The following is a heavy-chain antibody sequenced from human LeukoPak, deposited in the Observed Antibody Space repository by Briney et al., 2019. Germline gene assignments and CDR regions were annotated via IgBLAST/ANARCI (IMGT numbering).Heavy chain of an antibody. CDR3: ARAYVDTAMVDYFDY. V-gene: IGHV3-30-3*01. J-gene: IGHJ4*02. CDR2: ISYDGSNK. Sequence: GRSLRLSCAASGFTFSSYAMHWVRQAPGKGLEWVAVISYDGSNKYYADSVKGRFTISRDNSKNTLYLQMNSLRAEDTAVYYCARAYVDTAMVDYFDYWGQGTLVTVSS. D-gene: IGHD5-18*01. CDR1: GFTFSSYA.